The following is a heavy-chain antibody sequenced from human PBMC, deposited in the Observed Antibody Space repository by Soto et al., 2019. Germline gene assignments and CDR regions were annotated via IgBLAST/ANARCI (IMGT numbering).Heavy chain of an antibody. Sequence: PGGSLRLSCAASGFTFSSYAMSWVRQAPGKGLEWVSAISGGGSSTYYGDTVKGRFTISRDNSKNTLSLQMNGLRAEDTAVYYCARDQYYDSSGYYPTGAYYYYGMDVWGQGTTVTVSS. D-gene: IGHD3-22*01. J-gene: IGHJ6*02. CDR3: ARDQYYDSSGYYPTGAYYYYGMDV. V-gene: IGHV3-23*01. CDR2: ISGGGSST. CDR1: GFTFSSYA.